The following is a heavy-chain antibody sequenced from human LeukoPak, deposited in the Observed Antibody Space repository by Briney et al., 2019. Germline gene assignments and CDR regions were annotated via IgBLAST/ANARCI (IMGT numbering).Heavy chain of an antibody. CDR3: ARELYDYYDSSGYFRGFDY. CDR2: ISSSSSYI. D-gene: IGHD3-22*01. J-gene: IGHJ4*02. Sequence: GGSLRLSCAASEFIFSSYSMNWVRQAPGKGLEWVSSISSSSSYIYYADSVKGRFTISRDNAKNSLYLQMNSLRAEDTAVYYCARELYDYYDSSGYFRGFDYWGQGTLVTVSS. V-gene: IGHV3-21*01. CDR1: EFIFSSYS.